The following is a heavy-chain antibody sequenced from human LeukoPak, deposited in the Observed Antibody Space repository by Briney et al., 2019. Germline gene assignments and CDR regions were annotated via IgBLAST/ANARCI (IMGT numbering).Heavy chain of an antibody. CDR1: GAFITNSHW. CDR3: ATYFYGEYGSYYFDY. Sequence: SDTLSLTCAVSGAFITNSHWWSWARQPPGKGLDWIGEIYHSGTTNYNPSLKSRVTMSVDKSKNQFSLKPCSVTAAHTAVYYCATYFYGEYGSYYFDYWGQGTLVTVSS. CDR2: IYHSGTT. J-gene: IGHJ4*02. D-gene: IGHD4-17*01. V-gene: IGHV4-4*02.